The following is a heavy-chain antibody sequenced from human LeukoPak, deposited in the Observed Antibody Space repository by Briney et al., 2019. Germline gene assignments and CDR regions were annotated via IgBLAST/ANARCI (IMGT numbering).Heavy chain of an antibody. CDR3: ARGEGVDTAPVLGY. Sequence: GGSLRLSCAASGFTFSSYGMHWVRQAPGKGLEWVAVIWYDGSNKYYADSVKGRFTISRDNSKNTLYLQMNSLRAEDTAVYYCARGEGVDTAPVLGYWGQGTLVTVSS. V-gene: IGHV3-33*01. CDR1: GFTFSSYG. CDR2: IWYDGSNK. J-gene: IGHJ4*02. D-gene: IGHD5-18*01.